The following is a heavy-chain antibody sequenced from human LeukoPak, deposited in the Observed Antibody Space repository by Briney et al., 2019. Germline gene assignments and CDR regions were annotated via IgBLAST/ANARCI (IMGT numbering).Heavy chain of an antibody. V-gene: IGHV4-39*01. D-gene: IGHD6-6*01. CDR3: ARLLYSSSSRWFDP. CDR2: IYYSGGT. Sequence: SETLSLTCTVSDGSISSSAYYWGWIRQPPGKGLEWIGNIYYSGGTYYNPSLKSRVTISGDTSKNQFSLNLSSVTAADTAVYYCARLLYSSSSRWFDPWGQGTLVTVSS. J-gene: IGHJ5*02. CDR1: DGSISSSAYY.